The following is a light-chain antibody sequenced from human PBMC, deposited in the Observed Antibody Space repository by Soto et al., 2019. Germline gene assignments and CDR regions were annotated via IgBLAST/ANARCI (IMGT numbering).Light chain of an antibody. CDR3: QQYYSYPRT. V-gene: IGKV1-5*01. Sequence: TQSPATLSLSPGERATLSCRASQSISSWLAWYQQKPGKAPKLLIYDASSLESGVPSRFSGSGSGTDFTLTISSLQPEDFATYYCQQYYSYPRTFGQGTKVDIK. CDR1: QSISSW. CDR2: DAS. J-gene: IGKJ1*01.